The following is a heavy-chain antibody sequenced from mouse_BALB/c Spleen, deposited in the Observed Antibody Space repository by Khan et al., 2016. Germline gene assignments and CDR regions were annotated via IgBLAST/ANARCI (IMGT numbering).Heavy chain of an antibody. J-gene: IGHJ2*01. V-gene: IGHV1-87*01. Sequence: QVQLQQSGAELARPGASVKLSCKASGYTFTSYWMQWVKQRPGQGLEWIGAIYPGDGDTRYTQKFKGKATLTADKSSSTAYMQLSSLASEDSAVYYGASYYGSSYDYFDYWGQGTTLIVSS. CDR3: ASYYGSSYDYFDY. D-gene: IGHD1-1*01. CDR1: GYTFTSYW. CDR2: IYPGDGDT.